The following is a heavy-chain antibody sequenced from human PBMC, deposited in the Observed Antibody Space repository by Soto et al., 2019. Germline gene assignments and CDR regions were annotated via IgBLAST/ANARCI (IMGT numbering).Heavy chain of an antibody. CDR1: GDSISSCY. J-gene: IGHJ5*02. CDR2: TYYSGNT. Sequence: LTVSVSGDSISSCYWRWIRQPPGKGLEWIGFTYYSGNTNYNPSLKSRVTISVYTSKNQVSLRLNSVTAADTAVYYCARIFVWRFDPWGQGTLVTVSS. V-gene: IGHV4-59*01. D-gene: IGHD3-9*01. CDR3: ARIFVWRFDP.